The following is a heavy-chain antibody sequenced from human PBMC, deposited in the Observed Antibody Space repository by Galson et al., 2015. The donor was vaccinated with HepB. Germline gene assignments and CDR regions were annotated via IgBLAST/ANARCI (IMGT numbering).Heavy chain of an antibody. CDR1: GSTFTKYG. V-gene: IGHV1-18*01. J-gene: IGHJ4*02. D-gene: IGHD3-10*01. CDR3: ARDRSQPYESGSYFDY. CDR2: ISVYNVNT. Sequence: SVKVSCKASGSTFTKYGISWVRQAPGQGLEWMGWISVYNVNTNYAQKLQGRVTMTTDTSTSTAYMELRSQRSDDTAVYYCARDRSQPYESGSYFDYWGQGTLVSVSS.